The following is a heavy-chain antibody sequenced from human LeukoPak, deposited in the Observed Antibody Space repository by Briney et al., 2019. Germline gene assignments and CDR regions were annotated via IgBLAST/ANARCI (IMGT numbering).Heavy chain of an antibody. V-gene: IGHV1-2*02. CDR1: GYTFTGYY. CDR2: INPNSGGT. CDR3: ARDAPGIAAAGTDGTDN. D-gene: IGHD6-13*01. J-gene: IGHJ4*02. Sequence: ASVKVSCMASGYTFTGYYMHWVRQAPGQGLEWMEWINPNSGGTNYAQKFQGRVTMTRDTSISTAYMELSRLRSDDTAVYYCARDAPGIAAAGTDGTDNWGQGTLVTVSS.